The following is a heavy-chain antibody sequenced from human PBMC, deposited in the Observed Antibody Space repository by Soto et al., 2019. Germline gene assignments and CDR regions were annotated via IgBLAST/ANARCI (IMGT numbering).Heavy chain of an antibody. D-gene: IGHD2-2*01. J-gene: IGHJ5*02. CDR1: GYTFTSYG. CDR2: ISAYNGNT. V-gene: IGHV1-18*01. CDR3: ARDHAETSINCFDP. Sequence: ASVKVSCKASGYTFTSYGISWVRQAPGQGLEWMGWISAYNGNTNYAQKLQGRVTMTTDTSTTTAYMELRSLRSDDTAVYYCARDHAETSINCFDPWGQGTLVTVFS.